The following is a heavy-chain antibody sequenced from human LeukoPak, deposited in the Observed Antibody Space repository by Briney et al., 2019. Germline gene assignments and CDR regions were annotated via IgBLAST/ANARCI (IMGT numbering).Heavy chain of an antibody. J-gene: IGHJ4*02. CDR1: GYTSTSYD. D-gene: IGHD4-17*01. CDR3: ARDTGYGDYVGDY. CDR2: ISPDSGYT. V-gene: IGHV1-8*01. Sequence: ASVKVSCTASGYTSTSYDITWVRQATGQGLEWMGWISPDSGYTGYAQTFQGRVTLTRNTSVSTAFMELSSLRSEDTAVYYCARDTGYGDYVGDYWGQGTLVTVSS.